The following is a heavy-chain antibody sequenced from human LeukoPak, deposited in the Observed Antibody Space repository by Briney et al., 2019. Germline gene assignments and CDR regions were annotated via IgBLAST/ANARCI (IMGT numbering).Heavy chain of an antibody. CDR2: INWNGGST. Sequence: GGSLRLSCAASGFTFDDYGMSWVRQAPGKGLEWVSGINWNGGSTGYADPVKGRFTISRDNAKNSLYLQMNSLRAEDTAVYYCTRSSGEGFDYWGQGTLVTVSS. J-gene: IGHJ4*02. D-gene: IGHD6-19*01. CDR1: GFTFDDYG. CDR3: TRSSGEGFDY. V-gene: IGHV3-20*04.